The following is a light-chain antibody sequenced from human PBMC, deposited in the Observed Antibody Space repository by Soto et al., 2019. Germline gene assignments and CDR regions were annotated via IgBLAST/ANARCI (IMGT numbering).Light chain of an antibody. CDR3: LLYDNGGRYVV. Sequence: QAVVTQEPSLTVSPGGTVTLTCGSSTGPVTNSHYPYWLQQRPGQAPRTLIYDTNNKHSWTPARFSGSLVGGKGALTLSGAQPEDEGDYYCLLYDNGGRYVVFGGGTKLTVL. CDR2: DTN. V-gene: IGLV7-46*01. J-gene: IGLJ2*01. CDR1: TGPVTNSHY.